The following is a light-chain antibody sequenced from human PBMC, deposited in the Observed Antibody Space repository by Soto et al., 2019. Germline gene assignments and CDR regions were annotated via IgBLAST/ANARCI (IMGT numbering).Light chain of an antibody. CDR1: QSVLYSSNNKNY. V-gene: IGKV4-1*01. CDR2: WAS. Sequence: DIVMTQSPDSLAVSLGEGATINCKSSQSVLYSSNNKNYLAWFQQKSGQPPKLLIYWASTRESGVPDRFSGSGSETDFTLTISSLQAEDVAVYYCQQYYTTPQAFGQGTKGDNK. CDR3: QQYYTTPQA. J-gene: IGKJ1*01.